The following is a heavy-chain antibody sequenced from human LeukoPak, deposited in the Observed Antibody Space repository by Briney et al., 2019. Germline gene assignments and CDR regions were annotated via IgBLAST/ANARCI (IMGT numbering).Heavy chain of an antibody. CDR1: GFTISNNY. J-gene: IGHJ4*02. Sequence: GGSLRLSCAASGFTISNNYMTWVRQAPGEGLEWVSDIDSGGNTYYADSVKGRFTISRDNSKNTLYLQMNTLRAEDTAVYYCARVHSGYHSFDYWGKGTLVTVSS. CDR3: ARVHSGYHSFDY. V-gene: IGHV3-53*01. D-gene: IGHD5-12*01. CDR2: IDSGGNT.